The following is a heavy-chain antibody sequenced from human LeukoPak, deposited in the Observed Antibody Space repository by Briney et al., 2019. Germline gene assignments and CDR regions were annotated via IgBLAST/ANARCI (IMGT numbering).Heavy chain of an antibody. J-gene: IGHJ4*02. V-gene: IGHV3-23*01. CDR3: AKDHGNCCGDCNDY. Sequence: GGSLRLSCAASGFTFRSYAMTWVRQAPGKGLDWVSNINTGGDRTYYADSVKGRFTISRDNSKNTLYLQMNSLRAEDTAVYYCAKDHGNCCGDCNDYWGQGTLVTVSS. D-gene: IGHD2-21*02. CDR1: GFTFRSYA. CDR2: INTGGDRT.